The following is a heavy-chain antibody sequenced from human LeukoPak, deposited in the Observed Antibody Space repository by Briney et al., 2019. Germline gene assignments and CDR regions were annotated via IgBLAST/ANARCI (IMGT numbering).Heavy chain of an antibody. CDR1: GFTFSSYG. Sequence: PGGSLRLSCAASGFTFSSYGMHWVRQAPGKGLEWVAVIWYDGSNKYYADSVKGRFTISRDNSKNTLYLQMNSLRAEDTAVYYCAKVASYDSSGYYDYWSQGTLVTVSS. V-gene: IGHV3-33*06. D-gene: IGHD3-22*01. CDR3: AKVASYDSSGYYDY. CDR2: IWYDGSNK. J-gene: IGHJ4*02.